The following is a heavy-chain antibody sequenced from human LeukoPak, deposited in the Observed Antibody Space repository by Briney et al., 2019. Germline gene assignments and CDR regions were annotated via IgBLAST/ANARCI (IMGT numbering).Heavy chain of an antibody. J-gene: IGHJ3*02. Sequence: SETLSLTCSVSGGSISSYYWSWIRQPPGKGLEWIGYIYYSGSTNYNPSLKSRVTISVDTSKNQFSLKLSSVTAADTAAHYCARGGYYDKEAFDIWGQGTMVTVSS. CDR1: GGSISSYY. CDR2: IYYSGST. D-gene: IGHD3-22*01. V-gene: IGHV4-59*01. CDR3: ARGGYYDKEAFDI.